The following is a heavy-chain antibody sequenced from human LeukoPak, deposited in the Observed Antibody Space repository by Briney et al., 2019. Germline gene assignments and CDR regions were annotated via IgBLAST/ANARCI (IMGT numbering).Heavy chain of an antibody. CDR3: ARGVNPASPYWFDP. V-gene: IGHV4-59*08. J-gene: IGHJ5*02. CDR1: GGSISSYY. D-gene: IGHD2-21*01. Sequence: SETLSLTCTVSGGSISSYYWSWIRRPPGKGLEWIGYIYYSGSTNYNPFLKSRVTISVDTSKNQFSLKLSSVTAADTAVYYCARGVNPASPYWFDPWGQGTLVTVSS. CDR2: IYYSGST.